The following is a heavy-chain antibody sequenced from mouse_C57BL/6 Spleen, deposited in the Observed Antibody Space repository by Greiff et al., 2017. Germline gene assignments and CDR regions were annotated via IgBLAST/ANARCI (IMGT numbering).Heavy chain of an antibody. J-gene: IGHJ3*01. Sequence: LQQPGAELVRPGTSVKLSCKASGYTFTSYWMHWVKQRPGQGLEWIGVIDPSDSYTNYNQKFKGKATLTVDTSSSTAYMQLSSLTSEDSAVYYCARAAQATGSWFAYWGQGTLVTVSA. V-gene: IGHV1-59*01. CDR2: IDPSDSYT. D-gene: IGHD3-2*02. CDR3: ARAAQATGSWFAY. CDR1: GYTFTSYW.